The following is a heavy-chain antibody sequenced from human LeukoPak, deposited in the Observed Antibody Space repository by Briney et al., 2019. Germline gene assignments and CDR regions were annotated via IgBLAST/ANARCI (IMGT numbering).Heavy chain of an antibody. CDR1: GFAFGNYA. Sequence: GGSLRLSCAASGFAFGNYAMSWVRQAPGKGLEWVSAISISGDTTYYADSVKGRFTISKDNSKNTLFLQMSSLRAEDTAISYCAKSGSGWHFDYWGQGTLVTVSS. V-gene: IGHV3-23*01. D-gene: IGHD6-19*01. CDR3: AKSGSGWHFDY. CDR2: ISISGDTT. J-gene: IGHJ4*02.